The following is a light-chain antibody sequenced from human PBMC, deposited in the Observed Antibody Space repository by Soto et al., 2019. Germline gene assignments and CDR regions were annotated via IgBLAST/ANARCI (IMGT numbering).Light chain of an antibody. Sequence: DIQMTQSPSSLSASVGDRVTVTCRASQSVSSYLNWYQQKPGKAPKLLIYSASTLQSGVPSRFRGSGSGTEFTLTISSLQPEDFATYYCQHSYSTPYTFGQGTKLEIK. CDR2: SAS. CDR3: QHSYSTPYT. J-gene: IGKJ2*01. V-gene: IGKV1-39*01. CDR1: QSVSSY.